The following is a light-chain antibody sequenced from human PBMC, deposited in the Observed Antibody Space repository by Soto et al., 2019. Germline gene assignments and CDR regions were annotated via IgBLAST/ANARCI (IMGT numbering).Light chain of an antibody. V-gene: IGLV2-14*01. CDR3: SSYTGSNTPVV. CDR2: DVS. CDR1: SSDVCGYNY. Sequence: QSALTQPASVSGSPGQSITISCTGTSSDVCGYNYVSWYQQHPGKAPNLIIFDVSNRPSGVSNRFSGSKSGNSASLTISGLQAEDEDDYYCSSYTGSNTPVVFGGGTKLTVL. J-gene: IGLJ2*01.